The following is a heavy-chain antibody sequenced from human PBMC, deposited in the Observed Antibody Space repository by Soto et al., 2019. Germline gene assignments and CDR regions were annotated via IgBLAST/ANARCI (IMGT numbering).Heavy chain of an antibody. CDR2: IWYDGSRK. D-gene: IGHD4-17*01. V-gene: IGHV3-33*01. J-gene: IGHJ4*02. Sequence: PGGSLRLSCAASGFTFSRYGMHWVRQAPGKGLEWVAVIWYDGSRKCYADSVKGRFTISRDNAKNSLYLQMNSLRAEDTAVYYCARDRYGDYAPFDYWGQGTLVTVSS. CDR3: ARDRYGDYAPFDY. CDR1: GFTFSRYG.